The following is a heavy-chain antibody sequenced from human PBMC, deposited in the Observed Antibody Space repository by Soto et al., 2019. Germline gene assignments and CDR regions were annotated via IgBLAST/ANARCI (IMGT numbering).Heavy chain of an antibody. V-gene: IGHV1-2*02. CDR2: INSSNGGK. CDR3: AREAYSASFGYVTNPNWFDP. CDR1: GYIFSHYF. Sequence: QVHLVQSGAEVMKPGASIKVSCKASGYIFSHYFIHWVRQAPGQGLEWMGWINSSNGGKKYSQKFQGRVTMTTDTSTSTAFLELRRLTSDDTAIYYCAREAYSASFGYVTNPNWFDPWGQGTLVSVSS. D-gene: IGHD2-2*03. J-gene: IGHJ5*02.